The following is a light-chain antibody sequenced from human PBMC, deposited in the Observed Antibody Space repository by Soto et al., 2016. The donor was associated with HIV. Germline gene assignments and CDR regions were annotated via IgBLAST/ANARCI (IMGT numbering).Light chain of an antibody. J-gene: IGKJ5*01. CDR2: AAS. V-gene: IGKV1-39*01. Sequence: DIQMTQSPSSLSAYIGDRVTITCRASQMINSYLNWYQQKPGKAPKLLIYAASSLHVGSHRGSLAVDLGQISSLTISNLQPEDFATYYCQQSYSTPLTFGQGTRLEI. CDR1: QMINSY. CDR3: QQSYSTPLT.